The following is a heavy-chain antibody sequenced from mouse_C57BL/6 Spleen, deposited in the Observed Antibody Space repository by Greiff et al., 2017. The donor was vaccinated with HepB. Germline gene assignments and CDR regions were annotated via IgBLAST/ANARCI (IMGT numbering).Heavy chain of an antibody. D-gene: IGHD2-5*01. V-gene: IGHV1-55*01. Sequence: QVQLQQPGAELVKPGASVKMSCKASGYTFTSYWITWVKQRPGQGLEWIGDIYPGSGSTNYNEKFKSKATLTVDTSSSTAYMQLSSLTSEDSAVYYWSRDYSNSAWFAYWGQGTLVTVSA. CDR1: GYTFTSYW. J-gene: IGHJ3*01. CDR2: IYPGSGST. CDR3: SRDYSNSAWFAY.